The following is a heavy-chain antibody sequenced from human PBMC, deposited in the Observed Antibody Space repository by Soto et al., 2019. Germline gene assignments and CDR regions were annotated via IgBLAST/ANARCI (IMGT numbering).Heavy chain of an antibody. CDR2: IIPIFGTA. J-gene: IGHJ5*02. D-gene: IGHD3-3*01. V-gene: IGHV1-69*06. CDR3: AARGEGPPFWSGYSFYWFDP. CDR1: GGTFSSYA. Sequence: QVQLVQSGAEVKKPGSSVKVSCKASGGTFSSYAISWVRQAPGQGLEWMGGIIPIFGTANYAQKFQGRVTITADKSARTAYMELSSLRSEDTAVYYCAARGEGPPFWSGYSFYWFDPWGQGTLVTVSS.